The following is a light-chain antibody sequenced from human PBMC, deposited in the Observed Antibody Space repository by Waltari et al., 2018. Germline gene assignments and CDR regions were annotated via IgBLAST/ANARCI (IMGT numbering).Light chain of an antibody. J-gene: IGLJ3*02. V-gene: IGLV2-23*02. Sequence: QSALTQPASVPGSPGQSLTISCTGTSSEAGRYNLVPWYQQHPGKAPKLMIYEVSKRPSGVSNRFSGSRSGNTASLTISGLQAEDEADYYCCSYAGSSTLLFGGGTKLTVL. CDR1: SSEAGRYNL. CDR3: CSYAGSSTLL. CDR2: EVS.